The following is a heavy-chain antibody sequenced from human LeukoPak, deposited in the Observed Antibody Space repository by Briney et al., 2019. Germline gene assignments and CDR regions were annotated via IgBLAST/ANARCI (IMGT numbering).Heavy chain of an antibody. CDR3: ARDALGVVVTPSAEYFRH. CDR2: VWSDGSNK. J-gene: IGHJ1*01. D-gene: IGHD2-21*02. CDR1: GFTFSRYG. Sequence: GGSLRLSCAASGFTFSRYGMHWVRQSPGKGLEWVAVVWSDGSNKFYADSVKGRFTLSRDNSRNTLYLQMNTLRTDDTAIYYCARDALGVVVTPSAEYFRHWGQGTPVTVSS. V-gene: IGHV3-33*01.